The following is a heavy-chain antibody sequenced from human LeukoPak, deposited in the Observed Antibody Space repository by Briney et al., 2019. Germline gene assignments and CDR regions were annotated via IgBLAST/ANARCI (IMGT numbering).Heavy chain of an antibody. CDR3: ARDSAWISGWDYYYYMDV. CDR2: IYTSGST. J-gene: IGHJ6*03. CDR1: GGSISSGNYY. V-gene: IGHV4-61*02. D-gene: IGHD6-19*01. Sequence: SETLSLTCTVSGGSISSGNYYWSWIRQPAGKGLEWIRRIYTSGSTNYNPSLKSRVTMSVDTSKNQFSLKLSSVTAADTAVYYCARDSAWISGWDYYYYMDVWGKGTTVTISS.